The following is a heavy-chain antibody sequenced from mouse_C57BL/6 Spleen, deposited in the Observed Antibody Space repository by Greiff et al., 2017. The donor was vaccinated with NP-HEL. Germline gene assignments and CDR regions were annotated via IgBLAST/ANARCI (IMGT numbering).Heavy chain of an antibody. J-gene: IGHJ4*01. Sequence: DVKLQESGPGLVKPSQSLSLTCSVTGYSITSGYYWNWIRQFPGNKLEWMGYISYDGSNNYNPSLKNRISSTRYTSKNTFFLKLNSVTTEDTATYYCAREAPYYAMDYWGQGTSVTVSS. CDR3: AREAPYYAMDY. CDR1: GYSITSGYY. CDR2: ISYDGSN. V-gene: IGHV3-6*01.